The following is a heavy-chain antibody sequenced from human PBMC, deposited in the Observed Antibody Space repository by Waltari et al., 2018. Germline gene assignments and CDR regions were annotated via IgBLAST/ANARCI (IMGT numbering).Heavy chain of an antibody. D-gene: IGHD3-22*01. CDR3: ASTYYYDSSGYYVYFDY. Sequence: QVQLQESGPGLVKPSQTLSLTCTVSGGSISSGGYYWSWIRQHPGKGLEWIGYIYYSGSTYYNPSLMIRVTISVDTSTNQCSLKLSSVTAADTAVYYCASTYYYDSSGYYVYFDYWGQGTLVTVSS. J-gene: IGHJ4*02. CDR1: GGSISSGGYY. V-gene: IGHV4-31*03. CDR2: IYYSGST.